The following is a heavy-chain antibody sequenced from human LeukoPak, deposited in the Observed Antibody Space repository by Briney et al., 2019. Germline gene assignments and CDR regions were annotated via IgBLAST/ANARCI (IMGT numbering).Heavy chain of an antibody. D-gene: IGHD6-19*01. CDR1: GGSISSYY. Sequence: SGTLSLTCTVSGGSISSYYWSWIRQPAGKGLEWIGRIYTSGSTNYNPSLKSRVTMSVDTSKNQFSLKLSSVTAADTAVYYCASAPIAVAGKVFDYWGQGTLVTVSS. J-gene: IGHJ4*02. CDR3: ASAPIAVAGKVFDY. CDR2: IYTSGST. V-gene: IGHV4-4*07.